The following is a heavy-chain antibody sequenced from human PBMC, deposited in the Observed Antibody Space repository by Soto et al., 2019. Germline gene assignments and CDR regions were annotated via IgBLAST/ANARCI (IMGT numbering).Heavy chain of an antibody. V-gene: IGHV1-18*01. Sequence: ASVKVSCKASGYIFSNYGISWVRQAPGQGLEWMGWISTYNANTYYAQKFQGRVTMTTDTSTSTAYMELRSLRSDDTPVFYCARERDGSSWSSAESLQYWGQGTLVPVSS. CDR1: GYIFSNYG. CDR2: ISTYNANT. CDR3: ARERDGSSWSSAESLQY. J-gene: IGHJ1*01. D-gene: IGHD6-13*01.